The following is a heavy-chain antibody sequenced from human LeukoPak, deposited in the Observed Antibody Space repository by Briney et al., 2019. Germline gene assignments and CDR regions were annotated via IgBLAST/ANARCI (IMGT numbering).Heavy chain of an antibody. D-gene: IGHD4-23*01. J-gene: IGHJ4*02. CDR1: GFTFSSYW. V-gene: IGHV3-7*01. Sequence: GGSLRLSCAASGFTFSSYWMSWVRQAPGKGLEWVANIKQDGSEKYYVDPVKGRFTISRDNAKNSLYLQMNSLRAEDTAVYYCARDFFGNYGGGYYFDYWGQGTLVTVSS. CDR2: IKQDGSEK. CDR3: ARDFFGNYGGGYYFDY.